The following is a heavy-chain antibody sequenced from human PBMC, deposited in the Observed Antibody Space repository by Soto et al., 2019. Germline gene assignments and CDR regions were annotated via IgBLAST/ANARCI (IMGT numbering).Heavy chain of an antibody. CDR2: ISNNGGST. CDR3: VKDKGATIKKVTMDV. V-gene: IGHV3-64D*08. Sequence: EVQLVESGGALVQPGESLRLSCSASGVTFSGYAMHWVRQAPGKGLEYVSAISNNGGSTNYADSVKGRFTISRDNSKNTLYLQMSSLRAEDTAVYYCVKDKGATIKKVTMDVWGQGTAVTVSS. CDR1: GVTFSGYA. D-gene: IGHD2-21*02. J-gene: IGHJ6*02.